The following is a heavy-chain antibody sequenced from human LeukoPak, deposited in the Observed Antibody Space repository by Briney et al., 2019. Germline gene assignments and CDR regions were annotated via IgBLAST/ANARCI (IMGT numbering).Heavy chain of an antibody. CDR2: INPNSGGT. J-gene: IGHJ4*02. CDR1: GYTFTGYD. Sequence: GASVKASCKASGYTFTGYDMHWVRQAPGQGLEWMGWINPNSGGTNYAQKFQGRVTMIRDTSISTAYMELSRLRSDDTAVYYCAREAEMAVAYNWGQGTLVTVSS. D-gene: IGHD5-24*01. V-gene: IGHV1-2*02. CDR3: AREAEMAVAYN.